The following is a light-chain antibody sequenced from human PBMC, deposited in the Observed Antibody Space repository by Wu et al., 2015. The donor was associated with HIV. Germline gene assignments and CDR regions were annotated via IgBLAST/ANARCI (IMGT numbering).Light chain of an antibody. CDR2: AAS. V-gene: IGKV1-12*01. CDR3: QQANNFPLT. J-gene: IGKJ4*01. Sequence: DIQMTQSPSSVSASVGDRVIITCRASQGISNWLAWYQQKPGEAPKLLISAASSLQSGVPPRFVGSGSGTDFTLTINTLQPDDFATYYCQQANNFPLTFGGGTKVEIK. CDR1: QGISNW.